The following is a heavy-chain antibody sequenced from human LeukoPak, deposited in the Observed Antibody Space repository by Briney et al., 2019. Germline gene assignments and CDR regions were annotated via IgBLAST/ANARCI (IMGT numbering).Heavy chain of an antibody. CDR3: ARGPPNWGYDY. CDR1: GYTFTSYD. Sequence: ASVKASCKASGYTFTSYDFNWVRQATGQRPEWMGWMSPNSGDTGYAQKFQDRVTMTRNTSISTAHMELSSLRSDDTAVYYCARGPPNWGYDYWGPGTLVTVSS. D-gene: IGHD7-27*01. CDR2: MSPNSGDT. V-gene: IGHV1-8*01. J-gene: IGHJ4*02.